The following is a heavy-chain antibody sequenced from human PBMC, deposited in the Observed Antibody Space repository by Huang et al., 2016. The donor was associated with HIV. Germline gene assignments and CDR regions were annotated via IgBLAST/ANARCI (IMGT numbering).Heavy chain of an antibody. CDR3: ARGTAAAHSDY. V-gene: IGHV4-34*01. CDR1: GGSFSGYN. CDR2: INHSGNT. Sequence: QVQLQQWGAGLLKPSETLSLTCAVYGGSFSGYNWSGIRQSPGKGLAWIGEINHSGNTNYNPALKSRVTISVDTSKNQFSLRLSSVTAADTAVYYCARGTAAAHSDYWGQGTLVTVYS. D-gene: IGHD6-13*01. J-gene: IGHJ4*02.